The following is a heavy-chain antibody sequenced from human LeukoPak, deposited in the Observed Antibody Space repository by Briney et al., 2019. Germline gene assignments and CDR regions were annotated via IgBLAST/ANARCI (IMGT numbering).Heavy chain of an antibody. CDR3: AKDPFSFYDFWSGYYWFDY. CDR2: IRYDGSNK. V-gene: IGHV3-30*02. J-gene: IGHJ4*02. CDR1: RFTFSSYG. Sequence: AGGSLRLSCAASRFTFSSYGMHWVRQAPGKGLEWVAFIRYDGSNKYYADSVKGRFTISRDNSKNTLYLQMNSLRAEDTAVYYCAKDPFSFYDFWSGYYWFDYWGQGTLVTVSS. D-gene: IGHD3-3*01.